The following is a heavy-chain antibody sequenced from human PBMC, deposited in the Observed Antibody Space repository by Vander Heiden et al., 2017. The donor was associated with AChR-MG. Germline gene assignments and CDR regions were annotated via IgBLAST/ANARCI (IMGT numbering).Heavy chain of an antibody. V-gene: IGHV2-5*01. D-gene: IGHD3-10*01. CDR3: ARCRDLWLIDY. CDR2: IYWNDDK. Sequence: QITLKESGPTLVKPTQTLPLTCTFSGFSLSTSGVGGGWIRQPPGKALEWLALIYWNDDKRYSPSLKSRLTITKDTSKNQVVLTMTNMDPVDTATYYCARCRDLWLIDYWGQGTLVTVSS. J-gene: IGHJ4*02. CDR1: GFSLSTSGVG.